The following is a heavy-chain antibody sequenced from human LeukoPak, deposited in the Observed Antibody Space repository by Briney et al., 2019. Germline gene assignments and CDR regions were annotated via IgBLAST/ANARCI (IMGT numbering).Heavy chain of an antibody. D-gene: IGHD3-22*01. CDR2: IYYSGST. V-gene: IGHV4-59*01. Sequence: SETLSLTCTVSGGSISSYYWSWIRQPPGKGLEWIGYIYYSGSTNYNPSLRSRVTISVATSKNQFSLKLSSVTAADTAVYYCARDRTYYYDSSGYSDAFDIWGQGTMVTVSS. CDR1: GGSISSYY. J-gene: IGHJ3*02. CDR3: ARDRTYYYDSSGYSDAFDI.